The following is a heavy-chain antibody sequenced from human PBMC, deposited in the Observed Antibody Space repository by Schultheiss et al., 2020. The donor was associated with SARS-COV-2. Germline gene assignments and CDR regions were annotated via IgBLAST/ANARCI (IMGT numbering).Heavy chain of an antibody. J-gene: IGHJ2*01. Sequence: GGSLRLSCAASGFTFRNYWMHWVRQIPGKGLVWVSRINSDGSASSYADSVQGRFTVSRDNAGNTLYLQMNSLRAEDTAVYYCARDRTGNSGGHFDLWGRGTLVTVSS. CDR2: INSDGSAS. D-gene: IGHD5-12*01. CDR1: GFTFRNYW. CDR3: ARDRTGNSGGHFDL. V-gene: IGHV3-74*01.